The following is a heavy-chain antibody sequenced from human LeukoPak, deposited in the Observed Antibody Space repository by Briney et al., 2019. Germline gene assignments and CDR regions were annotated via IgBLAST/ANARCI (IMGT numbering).Heavy chain of an antibody. D-gene: IGHD5-18*01. CDR1: GGPFSGYY. J-gene: IGHJ4*02. CDR2: INHSGST. V-gene: IGHV4-34*01. Sequence: SETLSLTCAVYGGPFSGYYWSWIRQPPGKGLEWIGEINHSGSTNYNPSLKSRVTISVDTSKNQFSLKLSSVTAADTAVYYCAREGRGYSYGYGPGFDYWGQGTLVTVSS. CDR3: AREGRGYSYGYGPGFDY.